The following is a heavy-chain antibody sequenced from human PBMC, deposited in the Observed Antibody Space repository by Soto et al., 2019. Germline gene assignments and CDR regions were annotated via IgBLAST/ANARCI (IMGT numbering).Heavy chain of an antibody. CDR2: IYYSGST. Sequence: SATLSLTCTVSGGSISSYYWSWIRQPPGKGLEWIGYIYYSGSTNYNPSLKSRVTISVDTSKNQFSLNLTSVTAADAAVYYCASCYYGSGSKYWGQGTQVTVSS. D-gene: IGHD3-10*01. V-gene: IGHV4-59*01. J-gene: IGHJ4*02. CDR1: GGSISSYY. CDR3: ASCYYGSGSKY.